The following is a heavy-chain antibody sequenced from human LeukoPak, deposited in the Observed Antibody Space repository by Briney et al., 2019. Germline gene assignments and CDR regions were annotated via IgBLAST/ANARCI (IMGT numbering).Heavy chain of an antibody. CDR3: AREIPGRRNAFDI. V-gene: IGHV4-30-2*01. J-gene: IGHJ3*02. CDR2: IYHSGST. Sequence: PSQTLSLTCAVSGGSISSGGYSWSWIPQPPGKGRVWIGYIYHSGSTYYNPALKSRLTITVNRDKNQFSHKLSSVTAAETAVYYCAREIPGRRNAFDIWGQGTLVTVSS. CDR1: GGSISSGGYS.